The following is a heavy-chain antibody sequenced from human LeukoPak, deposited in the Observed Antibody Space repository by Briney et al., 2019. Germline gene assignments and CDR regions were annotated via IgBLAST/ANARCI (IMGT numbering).Heavy chain of an antibody. CDR1: GFTFSSYG. J-gene: IGHJ4*02. Sequence: PGGSLRLSCAASGFTFSSYGMHWVRQAPGKGLEWVAVISYDGSSKYYADSVKGRFTISRDNSKNTLYLQMNSLRAEDTAVYYCAKDINIVVAVASLDYWGQGTLVTVSS. V-gene: IGHV3-30*18. CDR3: AKDINIVVAVASLDY. CDR2: ISYDGSSK. D-gene: IGHD2-15*01.